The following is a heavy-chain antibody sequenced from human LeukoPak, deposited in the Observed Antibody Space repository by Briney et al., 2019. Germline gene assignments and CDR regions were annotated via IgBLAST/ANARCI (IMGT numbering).Heavy chain of an antibody. CDR3: ASPQTTPLTVDTAMVNWYFDL. D-gene: IGHD5-18*01. J-gene: IGHJ2*01. Sequence: SETLSLTCIVWGGSIRSYYWSWIRQPPGKGREGSVDIYYSGCTNYNPSLKSRVTISVDPCKNQFSLKLISVTAADTAGYYCASPQTTPLTVDTAMVNWYFDLWGRGTLVTVSS. CDR1: GGSIRSYY. CDR2: IYYSGCT. V-gene: IGHV4-59*08.